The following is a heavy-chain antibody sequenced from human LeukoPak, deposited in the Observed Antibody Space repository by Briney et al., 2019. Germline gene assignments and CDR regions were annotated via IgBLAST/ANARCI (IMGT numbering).Heavy chain of an antibody. D-gene: IGHD3-9*01. J-gene: IGHJ4*02. CDR2: IYYSGST. CDR1: GGSISSSSYY. V-gene: IGHV4-39*01. Sequence: PSETLSLTCTVSGGSISSSSYYWGWIRQPPGKGLEWIGSIYYSGSTYYNPSLKSRVTISVDTSKNQFSLKLSSVTAADTAVYYCANQYYDILTGYSPLDYWGQGTLVTVSS. CDR3: ANQYYDILTGYSPLDY.